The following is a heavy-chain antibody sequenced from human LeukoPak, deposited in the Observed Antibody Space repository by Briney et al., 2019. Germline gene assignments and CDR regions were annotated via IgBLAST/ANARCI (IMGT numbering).Heavy chain of an antibody. J-gene: IGHJ4*02. CDR3: ARVVDHDYGDYYLDY. V-gene: IGHV3-20*04. CDR2: INWNGGST. Sequence: GSLRLSCAASGFTFDDYGMSWVRQAPGKGLEWVSGINWNGGSTGYADSVKGRFTISRDNAKNSLYLQMNSLRAEDTAVYYCARVVDHDYGDYYLDYWGQGTLVTVSS. CDR1: GFTFDDYG. D-gene: IGHD4-17*01.